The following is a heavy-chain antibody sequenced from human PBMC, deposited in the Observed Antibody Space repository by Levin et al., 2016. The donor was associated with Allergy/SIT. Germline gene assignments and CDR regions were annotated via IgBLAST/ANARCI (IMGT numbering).Heavy chain of an antibody. J-gene: IGHJ6*03. CDR3: ARGRWGDYLPYYYYMDV. V-gene: IGHV3-21*01. CDR1: GFTFSTYN. D-gene: IGHD4-17*01. CDR2: ISTSNSNM. Sequence: GESLKISCMASGFTFSTYNMNWVRQAPGKGLEWVSAISTSNSNMYYSDSVKGRFTISRDNAKNSLYLQMHSLRAEDTAVYYCARGRWGDYLPYYYYMDVWGKGTTVTVSS.